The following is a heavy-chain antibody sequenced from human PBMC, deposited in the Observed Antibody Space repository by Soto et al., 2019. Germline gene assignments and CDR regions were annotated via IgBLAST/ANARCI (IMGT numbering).Heavy chain of an antibody. CDR3: ASGTMPFDS. CDR1: GFTFSTYG. J-gene: IGHJ4*02. CDR2: IWYAGSNK. Sequence: QVQLVESGGGVVQPGRSLRLSCAASGFTFSTYGIHWVRQAPGKGLEWVAVIWYAGSNKYYADSVKGRFTISRDNSKNTLYLQTNRLRAEHTAVYYCASGTMPFDSWAQVPLVPVSS. V-gene: IGHV3-33*01. D-gene: IGHD3-3*01.